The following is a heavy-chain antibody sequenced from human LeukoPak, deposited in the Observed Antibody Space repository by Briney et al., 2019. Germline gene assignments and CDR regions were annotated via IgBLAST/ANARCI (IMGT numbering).Heavy chain of an antibody. Sequence: GGSLRLSCAASGFTFDCCGMHWVRQAPGKGLEWVAFIRNVGNDKYYADSVKGRFFISRDNSKNTLSLQMNSLRVEDTAVYYCAKDWGVVVPAAMLDYWGQGTLVTVSS. CDR1: GFTFDCCG. V-gene: IGHV3-30*02. D-gene: IGHD2-2*01. CDR3: AKDWGVVVPAAMLDY. J-gene: IGHJ4*02. CDR2: IRNVGNDK.